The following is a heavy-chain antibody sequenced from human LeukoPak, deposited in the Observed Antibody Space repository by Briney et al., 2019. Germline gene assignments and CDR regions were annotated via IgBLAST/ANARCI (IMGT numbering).Heavy chain of an antibody. CDR2: IYWNDDK. Sequence: SAPTLVKPTQTLTLTCTFSGFSLSTSGVGVGWIRQPPGKALEWLALIYWNDDKRYSPSLKSRLTITKDTPKNQVVLTMTNMDPVDTATYYCAHRRRYYYGSGSYYKVFDYWGQGTLVTVSS. CDR3: AHRRRYYYGSGSYYKVFDY. CDR1: GFSLSTSGVG. V-gene: IGHV2-5*01. D-gene: IGHD3-10*01. J-gene: IGHJ4*02.